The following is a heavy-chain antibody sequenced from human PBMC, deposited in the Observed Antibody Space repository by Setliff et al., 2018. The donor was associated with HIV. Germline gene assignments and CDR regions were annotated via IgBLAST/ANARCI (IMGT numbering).Heavy chain of an antibody. CDR1: GGSISSGGFY. Sequence: SETLSLTCTVSGGSISSGGFYWTWIRQHPGKGLEWIGYIYNTGSTNYNPSLKSRVTISVDTSKNQFSLKLASVTAADTAVYFCARRSDWFDPWGQGTLVTVSS. J-gene: IGHJ5*02. CDR2: IYNTGST. V-gene: IGHV4-61*08. CDR3: ARRSDWFDP.